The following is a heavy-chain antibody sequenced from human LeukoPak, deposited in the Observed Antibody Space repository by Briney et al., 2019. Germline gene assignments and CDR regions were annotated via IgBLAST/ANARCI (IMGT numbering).Heavy chain of an antibody. J-gene: IGHJ4*02. CDR2: TIGSGDSK. CDR3: ASLYNDYGDY. V-gene: IGHV3-23*01. Sequence: GGSLRLSCAASGFTFRNYGMSWVRQAPGKGLEWVSGTIGSGDSKFYADPVKGRFTISRDNSRNTLYLHMNSPRVDDTAVYYCASLYNDYGDYWGQGALVTVSS. D-gene: IGHD5-24*01. CDR1: GFTFRNYG.